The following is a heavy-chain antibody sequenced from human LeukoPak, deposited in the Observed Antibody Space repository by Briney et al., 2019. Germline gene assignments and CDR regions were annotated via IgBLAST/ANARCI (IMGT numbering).Heavy chain of an antibody. CDR2: ISSSSSYI. V-gene: IGHV3-21*01. CDR1: GFTFSSYS. J-gene: IGHJ5*02. D-gene: IGHD6-13*01. Sequence: PGGSLRLSCAASGFTFSSYSMNWVRQAPGKGPEWVSSISSSSSYIYYADSVKGRFTISRDNAKDSLYLQMNSLRAEDTAVYYCARVGYSSSWSWFDPWGQGTLVTVSS. CDR3: ARVGYSSSWSWFDP.